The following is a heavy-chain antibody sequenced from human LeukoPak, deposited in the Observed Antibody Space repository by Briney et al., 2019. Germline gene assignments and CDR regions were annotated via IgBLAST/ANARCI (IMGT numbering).Heavy chain of an antibody. D-gene: IGHD2-8*01. CDR2: INHSGST. J-gene: IGHJ4*02. Sequence: SETLSLTCAVYGGSFSGYYWSWIRQPPGKGLEWIGEINHSGSTNYNPSLKSRVTISVDTSKNQFSLKLSSVTAADTAVYYCAGLYCTNGVCWDYWGQGTLVTVSS. CDR3: AGLYCTNGVCWDY. V-gene: IGHV4-34*01. CDR1: GGSFSGYY.